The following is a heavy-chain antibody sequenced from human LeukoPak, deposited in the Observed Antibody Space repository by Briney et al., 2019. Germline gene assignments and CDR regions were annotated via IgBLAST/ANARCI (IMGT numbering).Heavy chain of an antibody. CDR2: FDPEDGET. V-gene: IGHV1-24*01. Sequence: GASVKVSCKLSGYTLTELSMHWVRQAPGKGLEWMGGFDPEDGETIYAQKFQGRVTMTEDTSTDTAYMELSSLRSEDTAVYYCATGGYCSSTSCYKALMDFDYWGQGTLVTVSS. CDR1: GYTLTELS. D-gene: IGHD2-2*01. CDR3: ATGGYCSSTSCYKALMDFDY. J-gene: IGHJ4*02.